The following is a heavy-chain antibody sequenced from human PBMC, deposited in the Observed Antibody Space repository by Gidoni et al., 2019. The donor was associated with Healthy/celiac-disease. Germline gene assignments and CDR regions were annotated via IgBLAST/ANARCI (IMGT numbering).Heavy chain of an antibody. CDR1: GGSFSGYY. V-gene: IGHV4-34*01. J-gene: IGHJ4*02. CDR3: ARGEYSSSWYYFDY. Sequence: QVQLQQWGAGLLKPSETLSLTCPVSGGSFSGYYWSWIRQTPGKGLEWIGEINHSGSTNYNPSRKSRVTISVDTSKNQFSLKLSSVTAADTAVYYCARGEYSSSWYYFDYWGQGTLVTVSS. CDR2: INHSGST. D-gene: IGHD6-13*01.